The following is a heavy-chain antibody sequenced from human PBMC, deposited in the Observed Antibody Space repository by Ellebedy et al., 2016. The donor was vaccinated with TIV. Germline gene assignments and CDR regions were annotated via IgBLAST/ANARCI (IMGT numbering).Heavy chain of an antibody. CDR2: ISYDGSDT. Sequence: GESLKISXAVSGFTFSDHYMDWVRQAPGKGLEWVAIISYDGSDTYYADSVKGRFTISRDNSKNTLYVQMSSLRAEDTAVYYCARDQTFSSSSWYLEHWGQGTPVTVSS. V-gene: IGHV3-30*15. D-gene: IGHD6-6*01. J-gene: IGHJ4*02. CDR3: ARDQTFSSSSWYLEH. CDR1: GFTFSDHY.